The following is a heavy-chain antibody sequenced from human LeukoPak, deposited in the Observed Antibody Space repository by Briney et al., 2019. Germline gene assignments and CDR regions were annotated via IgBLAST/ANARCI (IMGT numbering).Heavy chain of an antibody. CDR2: INTNSGSI. CDR1: GFTVSSNYA. Sequence: PGGSLRLSCAASGFTVSSNYAMSWVRQAPGKGPEWVSAINTNSGSIYYTDSVKGRFTTSRDNSKNTLYLQMDDLRPEDTAVYSCAKQSPYGGRFGVDDDWGRGTLVTVSS. J-gene: IGHJ4*02. V-gene: IGHV3-23*01. D-gene: IGHD1-26*01. CDR3: AKQSPYGGRFGVDDD.